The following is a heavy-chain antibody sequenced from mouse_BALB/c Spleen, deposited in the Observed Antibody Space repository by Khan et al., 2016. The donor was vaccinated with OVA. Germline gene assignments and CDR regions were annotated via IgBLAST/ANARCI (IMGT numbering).Heavy chain of an antibody. CDR3: AREASSWDFSFPY. D-gene: IGHD4-1*01. CDR2: INPDNADT. V-gene: IGHV1S136*01. Sequence: VQLKESGPELVEPGASVKMSCKASGYTFTNYVIHWVKQKPGQGLEWIGYINPDNADTRYNEKFKGKATLTSDISSTSAHMELLSLTSEDSAVYYCAREASSWDFSFPYWGQGTLVTVSA. CDR1: GYTFTNYV. J-gene: IGHJ3*01.